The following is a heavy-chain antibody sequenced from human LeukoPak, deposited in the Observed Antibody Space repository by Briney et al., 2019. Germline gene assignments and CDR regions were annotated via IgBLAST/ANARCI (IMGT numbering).Heavy chain of an antibody. CDR2: ISGSDGRT. J-gene: IGHJ4*02. CDR3: AKQSVIGISHFDY. Sequence: GGSLRLSCAASGFTFSNYAMSWVRQAPGKGLEWVSAISGSDGRTYYADSVKGRFTISRDNSKNTLYLQINSPRAEDTAVYHCAKQSVIGISHFDYWGQGTLVTVSS. CDR1: GFTFSNYA. V-gene: IGHV3-23*01. D-gene: IGHD2-21*01.